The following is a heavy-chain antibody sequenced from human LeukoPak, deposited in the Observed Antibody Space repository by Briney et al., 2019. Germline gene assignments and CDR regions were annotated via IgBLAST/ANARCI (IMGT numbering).Heavy chain of an antibody. V-gene: IGHV4-4*07. CDR3: ARDISSGAYCTGGSCSPYYYYMDV. J-gene: IGHJ6*03. CDR1: GGSICSYY. CDR2: ICTSGST. Sequence: SETLSLTCTVSGGSICSYYWSWIRQPAGKGLEWIGRICTSGSTNYNPSLKSRVTISVDKSKNQFSLKLSSVTAADTAVYYCARDISSGAYCTGGSCSPYYYYMDVWGKGTTVTVSS. D-gene: IGHD2-15*01.